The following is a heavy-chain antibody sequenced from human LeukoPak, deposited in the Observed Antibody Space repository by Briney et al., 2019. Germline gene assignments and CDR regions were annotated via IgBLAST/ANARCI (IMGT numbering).Heavy chain of an antibody. CDR3: ASGKMVRGVIIPFDY. V-gene: IGHV4-39*01. CDR2: IYYSGDT. CDR1: GGSVSDINYF. Sequence: SETLSLTCTVSGGSVSDINYFWGWIRQPPGKGLEWIGSIYYSGDTYCNPSLKSRVTISVDTSKNQFSLKLSSVTAADTAVYYCASGKMVRGVIIPFDYWGQGTLVTVSS. D-gene: IGHD3-10*01. J-gene: IGHJ4*02.